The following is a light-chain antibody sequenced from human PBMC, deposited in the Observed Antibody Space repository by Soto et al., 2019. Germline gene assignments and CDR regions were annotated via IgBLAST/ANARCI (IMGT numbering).Light chain of an antibody. CDR2: GAS. CDR1: QSILSSY. CDR3: QQYARSPLT. Sequence: EIVLTQSPGTLSLSPGESATLSCRASQSILSSYLAWYQQKRGQSPRLLIYGASSRATGIPGRFSGDGSGSDFTFKISGLEPEDFAVYYCQQYARSPLTFGGGTKVEI. J-gene: IGKJ4*01. V-gene: IGKV3-20*01.